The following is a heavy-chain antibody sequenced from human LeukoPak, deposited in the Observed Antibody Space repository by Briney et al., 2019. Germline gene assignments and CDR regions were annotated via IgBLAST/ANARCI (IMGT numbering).Heavy chain of an antibody. D-gene: IGHD2-2*01. V-gene: IGHV5-51*01. CDR2: IYPGDSDT. CDR3: ARRYCSSTSCYDARYYSDY. Sequence: GESLKISCKGPGYSFTSYWIGWVRQMPGKGLEWMGIIYPGDSDTRYSPSFQGQVTISADKSISTAYLQWSSLKASDTAMYYCARRYCSSTSCYDARYYSDYWGQGTLVTVSS. CDR1: GYSFTSYW. J-gene: IGHJ4*02.